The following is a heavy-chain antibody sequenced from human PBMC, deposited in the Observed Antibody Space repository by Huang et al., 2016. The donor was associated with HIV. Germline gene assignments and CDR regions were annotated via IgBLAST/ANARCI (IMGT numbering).Heavy chain of an antibody. Sequence: QLQLVQSGAQVKKPGSSVNVSCKASGKTFSGSAISWVRQAPGQRLEWMGGTVPRYVKPQSAQNFQGRVTITADESMPTAYMELTSLTSKDTAVYFCAAKIGSDGYFISRGPRSNYYSLDVWGQGTTVVVSS. CDR3: AAKIGSDGYFISRGPRSNYYSLDV. V-gene: IGHV1-69*13. J-gene: IGHJ6*02. CDR2: TVPRYVKP. CDR1: GKTFSGSA. D-gene: IGHD3-10*01.